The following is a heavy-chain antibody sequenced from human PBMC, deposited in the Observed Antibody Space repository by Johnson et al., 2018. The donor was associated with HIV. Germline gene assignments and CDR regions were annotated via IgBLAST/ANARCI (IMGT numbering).Heavy chain of an antibody. CDR3: ARDLQIVRTDAFDI. Sequence: VQLVESEGGLVQPGRSLRLSCTVSGFTFDDYAMHWVRQAPGKGLEWVSGISWNSGRLDYADSVKGRFTISRDNAKNSLYLQMNSLRAEDTAVYYCARDLQIVRTDAFDIWGQGTMVTVSS. D-gene: IGHD2/OR15-2a*01. CDR2: ISWNSGRL. CDR1: GFTFDDYA. J-gene: IGHJ3*02. V-gene: IGHV3-9*01.